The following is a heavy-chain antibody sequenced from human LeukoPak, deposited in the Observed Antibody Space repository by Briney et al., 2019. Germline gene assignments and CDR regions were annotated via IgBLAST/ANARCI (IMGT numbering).Heavy chain of an antibody. CDR2: IYHSGST. Sequence: SETLSLTCTVSGGSISSSSYYWGWIRQPPGKGLEWIGSIYHSGSTYYNPSLKSRVTISVDTSKNQFSLKLSSVTAADTAVYYCASRYYDSSLIDYWGQGTLVTVSS. CDR3: ASRYYDSSLIDY. D-gene: IGHD3-22*01. V-gene: IGHV4-39*07. J-gene: IGHJ4*02. CDR1: GGSISSSSYY.